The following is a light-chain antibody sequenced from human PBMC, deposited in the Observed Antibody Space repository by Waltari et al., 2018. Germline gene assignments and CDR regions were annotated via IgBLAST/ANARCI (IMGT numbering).Light chain of an antibody. V-gene: IGLV1-40*01. Sequence: QSVLTQPPSVSGAPGQRVPISCTGSSSNTGAGYNVHWYPQLPGTAPKLLIYGNSNRPSGVPDRFSGSKSGTSASLAITGLQAEDEADYYCQSYDSSLSGSVFGTGTKVTVL. CDR3: QSYDSSLSGSV. CDR1: SSNTGAGYN. J-gene: IGLJ1*01. CDR2: GNS.